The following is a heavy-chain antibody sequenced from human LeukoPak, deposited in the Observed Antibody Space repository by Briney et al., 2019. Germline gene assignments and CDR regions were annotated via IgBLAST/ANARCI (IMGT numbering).Heavy chain of an antibody. V-gene: IGHV3-48*02. Sequence: SLRLSCAXSGXTXSSYSMNWVRQAPGKGLEWVSYISSTRGTIYYADSVKGRFTISRDNAKNSLYLQMNSLRDEDTAVYYCARDRCSSTSCLFDYWGQGTLVTVSS. J-gene: IGHJ4*02. CDR2: ISSTRGTI. CDR1: GXTXSSYS. CDR3: ARDRCSSTSCLFDY. D-gene: IGHD2-2*01.